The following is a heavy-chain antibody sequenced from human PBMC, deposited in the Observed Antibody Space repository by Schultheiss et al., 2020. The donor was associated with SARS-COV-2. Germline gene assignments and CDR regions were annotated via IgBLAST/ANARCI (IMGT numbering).Heavy chain of an antibody. CDR3: ARGPSGAVTVGDY. V-gene: IGHV3-21*01. Sequence: ETLSLTCAVYGGSFSGYYWSWIRQPPGKGLEWVSSISSSSSYIYYADSVKGRFTISRDNAKNTLYLQVNSLRVEDTAVYYCARGPSGAVTVGDYWGQGALVTVSS. D-gene: IGHD2-21*02. J-gene: IGHJ4*02. CDR2: ISSSSSYI. CDR1: GGSFSGYY.